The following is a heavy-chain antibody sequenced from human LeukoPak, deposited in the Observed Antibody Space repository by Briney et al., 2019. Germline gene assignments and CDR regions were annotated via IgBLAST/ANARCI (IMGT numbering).Heavy chain of an antibody. Sequence: SETLSLTCTVSGYSISSGYYWGWIRQPPGKGLEWIGSIYHSGSTYYNPSLKSRVTISVDTSKNQFSLKLSSVTAADTAVYYCASTVTEYSSSWYPGWFDPWGQGTLVTVSS. CDR2: IYHSGST. CDR3: ASTVTEYSSSWYPGWFDP. V-gene: IGHV4-38-2*02. CDR1: GYSISSGYY. J-gene: IGHJ5*02. D-gene: IGHD6-13*01.